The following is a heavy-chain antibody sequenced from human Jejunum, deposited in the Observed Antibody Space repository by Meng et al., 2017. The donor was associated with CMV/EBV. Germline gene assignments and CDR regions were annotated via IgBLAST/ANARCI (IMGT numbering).Heavy chain of an antibody. CDR2: IYSGGSGGST. V-gene: IGHV3-53*01. CDR1: VSSKY. J-gene: IGHJ3*02. D-gene: IGHD6-13*01. CDR3: ARKYSSSWHLDALDI. Sequence: VSSKYMNWVGKAPGKGLEWVSVIYSGGSGGSTYYAESVKGRFTISRDNSKNTLYLQMNSLRAEDTAVYYCARKYSSSWHLDALDIWGQGTMVTVSS.